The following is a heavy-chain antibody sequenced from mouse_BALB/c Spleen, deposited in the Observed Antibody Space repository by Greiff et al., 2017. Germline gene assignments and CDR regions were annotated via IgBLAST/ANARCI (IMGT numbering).Heavy chain of an antibody. Sequence: VQGVESGPGLVAPSQSLSITCTVSGFSLTGYGVNWVRQPPGKGLEWLGMIWGDGSTDYNSALKSRLSISKDNSKSQVFLKMNSLQTDDTARYYCARFHYYGSRGWYFDVWGAGTTVTVSS. J-gene: IGHJ1*01. CDR2: IWGDGST. V-gene: IGHV2-6-7*01. CDR1: GFSLTGYG. CDR3: ARFHYYGSRGWYFDV. D-gene: IGHD1-1*01.